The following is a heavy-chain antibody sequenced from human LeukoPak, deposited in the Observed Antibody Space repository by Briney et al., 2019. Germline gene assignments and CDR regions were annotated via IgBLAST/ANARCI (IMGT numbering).Heavy chain of an antibody. CDR3: ARDPLGGTPFDF. CDR1: GFTFSSYS. D-gene: IGHD6-19*01. V-gene: IGHV3-30*03. CDR2: ISYDGSNK. J-gene: IGHJ4*02. Sequence: GGSLRLSCAASGFTFSSYSMNWVRQAPGKGLEWVAVISYDGSNKYYADSVKGRFTISRDNAKNSLYLQMNSLRAEDTAVYYCARDPLGGTPFDFWGQGTLVTVSS.